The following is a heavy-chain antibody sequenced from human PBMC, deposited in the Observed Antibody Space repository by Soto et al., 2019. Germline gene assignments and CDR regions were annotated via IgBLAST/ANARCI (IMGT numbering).Heavy chain of an antibody. V-gene: IGHV3-30*18. D-gene: IGHD6-13*01. CDR2: ISYDGSNK. Sequence: QVQLVESGGGVVQPGRSLRLSCAASGLTFSNYGMHWVRQAPGKGLEWVAVISYDGSNKHYADSVKGRFTISRDNPKNTLYLQMNSLRVEDTAVYYCAKGGEQLTRYSLDYWGQGTLVTVSS. CDR3: AKGGEQLTRYSLDY. J-gene: IGHJ4*02. CDR1: GLTFSNYG.